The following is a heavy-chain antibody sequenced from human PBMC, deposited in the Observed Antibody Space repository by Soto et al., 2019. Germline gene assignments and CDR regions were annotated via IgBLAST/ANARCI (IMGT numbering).Heavy chain of an antibody. V-gene: IGHV4-59*01. CDR3: VTGGNSFDY. CDR2: IYYSGST. Sequence: SETLSLTCTVSGGSISSYYWSWIRQPPGKGLEWIGYIYYSGSTNYNPSLKSRVTISVDTSKNQFSLKLSSVTAADTAVYYCVTGGNSFDYWGQGTLVTVSS. CDR1: GGSISSYY. D-gene: IGHD2-8*02. J-gene: IGHJ4*02.